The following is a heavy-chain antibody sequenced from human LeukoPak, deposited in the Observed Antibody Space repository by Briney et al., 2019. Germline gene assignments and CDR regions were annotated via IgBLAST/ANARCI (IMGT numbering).Heavy chain of an antibody. CDR1: GFTFSSCG. CDR2: IWYDGSNK. V-gene: IGHV3-33*06. D-gene: IGHD4-17*01. CDR3: AKSSPRQTTHYMDV. J-gene: IGHJ6*03. Sequence: PGGSLRLSCAASGFTFSSCGMHWVRQAPGKGLEWVAVIWYDGSNKYYADSVKGRFTISRDNSKNTLYLQMNSLRAEDTAVYYCAKSSPRQTTHYMDVWGKGTTVTVSS.